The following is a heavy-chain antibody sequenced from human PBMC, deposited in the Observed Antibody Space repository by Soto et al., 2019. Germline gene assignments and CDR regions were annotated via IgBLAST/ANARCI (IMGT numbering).Heavy chain of an antibody. CDR1: GFTFSSYG. V-gene: IGHV3-33*01. J-gene: IGHJ2*01. CDR3: ARDGWWRVLDWYFDL. CDR2: IWSDGSNK. D-gene: IGHD6-19*01. Sequence: QVELVESGGGVVQPGRSLRLSCAASGFTFSSYGMHWVRQAPGKGLEWVAVIWSDGSNKYYADSVKGRFTISRDNSKNTLYLQMNSLRAEDTAVYYCARDGWWRVLDWYFDLWGRGTLVTDSS.